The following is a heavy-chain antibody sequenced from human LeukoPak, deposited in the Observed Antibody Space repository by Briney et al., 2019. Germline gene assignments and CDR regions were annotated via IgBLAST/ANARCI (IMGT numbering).Heavy chain of an antibody. D-gene: IGHD3-16*01. CDR1: GGSVSSGSYY. CDR2: IYYSGST. V-gene: IGHV4-61*01. CDR3: AADYGPDDAFDI. J-gene: IGHJ3*02. Sequence: SSEALSFTCTVSGGSVSSGSYYWSWIRQPPGKGLEWIGYIYYSGSTNYNPSLKSRVTISVDTSKNQFSLELSSVTAADTAVYYCAADYGPDDAFDIWGQGTMVTVSS.